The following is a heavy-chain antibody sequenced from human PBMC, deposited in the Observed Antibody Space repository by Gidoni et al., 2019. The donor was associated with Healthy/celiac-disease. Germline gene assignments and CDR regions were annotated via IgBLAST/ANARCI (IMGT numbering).Heavy chain of an antibody. CDR1: GFTFSRYS. CDR3: ARGDSSSSFEFHGMDV. J-gene: IGHJ6*02. D-gene: IGHD6-6*01. CDR2: ISSSSSYI. Sequence: EVQLLESGGGVVKLGASLSLSCAASGFTFSRYSMNWVRQAPGKWLEWVSSISSSSSYIYYADSVKGRFTISRDNAKNSLYLQMNSLRAEDTAVYYCARGDSSSSFEFHGMDVWGQGTTVTVSS. V-gene: IGHV3-21*01.